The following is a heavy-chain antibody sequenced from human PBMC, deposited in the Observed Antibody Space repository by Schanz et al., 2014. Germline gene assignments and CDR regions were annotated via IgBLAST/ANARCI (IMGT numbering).Heavy chain of an antibody. D-gene: IGHD3-10*01. CDR2: ISYDGSNK. CDR3: ARANYRRKINFDY. V-gene: IGHV3-30-3*01. Sequence: QVQLVESGGGVVQPGRSLRLSCAAYGFTLSSYAMHWVRQAPGKGLEWVAVISYDGSNKYYADSVKGRFTISRDNSKNTLYLQMNTLRAEYTAVYYCARANYRRKINFDYWGRGTLVTVSS. J-gene: IGHJ4*02. CDR1: GFTLSSYA.